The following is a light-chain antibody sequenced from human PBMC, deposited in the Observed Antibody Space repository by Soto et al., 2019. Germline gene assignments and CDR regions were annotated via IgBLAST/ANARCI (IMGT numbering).Light chain of an antibody. J-gene: IGKJ1*01. V-gene: IGKV4-1*01. Sequence: IAMTQSPDPLAVYLGERTTINCKSSQRSFYGSNNKNYLAWYQQKQGQPXKXXIYWASARESGVPDRFSGSGSATDFTLTINSLQAEDVAVYYGQQYYSTPRTFGKGTKVDIK. CDR1: QRSFYGSNNKNY. CDR3: QQYYSTPRT. CDR2: WAS.